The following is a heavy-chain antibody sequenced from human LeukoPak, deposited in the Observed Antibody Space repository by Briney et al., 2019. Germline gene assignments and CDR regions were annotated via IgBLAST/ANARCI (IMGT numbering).Heavy chain of an antibody. J-gene: IGHJ4*02. V-gene: IGHV3-53*01. CDR1: GLSVRGSY. CDR2: IYSGDRT. CDR3: TRNLTGTTWSENDY. D-gene: IGHD6-13*01. Sequence: GGSLRLSCVASGLSVRGSYMSWVRQAPGKGLEWVSVIYSGDRTYYADSVKGRFTISRDTSKNTLYLQMNNLRADDTAMYYCTRNLTGTTWSENDYWGQGALVTISS.